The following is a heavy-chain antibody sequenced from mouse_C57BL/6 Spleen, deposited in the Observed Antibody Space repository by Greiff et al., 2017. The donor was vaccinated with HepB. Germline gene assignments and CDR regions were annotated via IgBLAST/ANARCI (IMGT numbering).Heavy chain of an antibody. CDR1: GYSFTSYW. CDR3: ADSSGPFYFDY. CDR2: INPSNGGT. D-gene: IGHD3-2*02. Sequence: VQLQQSGPELVKPGASVKLTCKASGYSFTSYWMHWVGQRPGKGLEWIGNINPSNGGTNYNEKFKSKATLTVDKSSRTSYMQLSSLTSEDSAVYYCADSSGPFYFDYWGQGTTLTVSS. V-gene: IGHV1-53*01. J-gene: IGHJ2*01.